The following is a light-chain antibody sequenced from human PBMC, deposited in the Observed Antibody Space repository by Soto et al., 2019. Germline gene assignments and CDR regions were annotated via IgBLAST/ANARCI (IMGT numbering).Light chain of an antibody. Sequence: DIQLTQSPSFLSASVGDRVTITCRASQGISSYLAWYQQKPGKAPMLLIYAASTLQSGVPSRFSGSGSRTEFTLTISILQPEDFATYYCQQLNSYPLTFGGGTKVEIK. V-gene: IGKV1-9*01. CDR1: QGISSY. J-gene: IGKJ4*01. CDR3: QQLNSYPLT. CDR2: AAS.